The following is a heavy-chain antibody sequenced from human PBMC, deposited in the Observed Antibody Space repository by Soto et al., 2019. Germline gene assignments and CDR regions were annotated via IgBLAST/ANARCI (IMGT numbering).Heavy chain of an antibody. J-gene: IGHJ6*02. CDR3: ARTSMQSRGYSYGHGGMDV. Sequence: VQLVQSGAEVKKPGESLRISCKGSGYSFTSYWISWVRQMPGKGLEWMGRIDPSDSYTNYSPSFQGHVTISADKSISTAYLQWSSLPASDTAMYYCARTSMQSRGYSYGHGGMDVWGQGTTVTVSS. CDR2: IDPSDSYT. CDR1: GYSFTSYW. V-gene: IGHV5-10-1*01. D-gene: IGHD5-18*01.